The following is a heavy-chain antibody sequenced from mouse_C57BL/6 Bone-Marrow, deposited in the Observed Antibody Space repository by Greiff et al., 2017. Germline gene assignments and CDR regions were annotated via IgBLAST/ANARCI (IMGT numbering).Heavy chain of an antibody. Sequence: DVQLQESEGGLVQPGRSMKLSCTASGFTFSDYYMAWVRQVPEKGLEWVANINYDGSSTYYLDSLKSRFIISRDNAKNILYLQMSSLKSEDTATYYCARDTDWYYFDYWGQGTTLTVSS. D-gene: IGHD1-1*01. V-gene: IGHV5-16*01. CDR2: INYDGSST. J-gene: IGHJ2*01. CDR3: ARDTDWYYFDY. CDR1: GFTFSDYY.